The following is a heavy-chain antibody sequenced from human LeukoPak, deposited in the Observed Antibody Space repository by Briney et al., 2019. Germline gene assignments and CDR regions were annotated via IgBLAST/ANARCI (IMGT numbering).Heavy chain of an antibody. J-gene: IGHJ4*02. CDR1: GYSFTTFP. CDR2: IHTGNGDT. D-gene: IGHD6-25*01. CDR3: ARDAAGLLDH. V-gene: IGHV1-3*04. Sequence: ASVKVSCKASGYSFTTFPIHWVRQAPGQAPEWVGWIHTGNGDTKYSQAFQDRVTTARDTPATTAFMELSSLRSEDTAVYYCARDAAGLLDHWGQGTLVTVSS.